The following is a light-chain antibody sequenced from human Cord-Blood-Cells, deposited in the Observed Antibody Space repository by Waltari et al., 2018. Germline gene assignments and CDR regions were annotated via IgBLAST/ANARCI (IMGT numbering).Light chain of an antibody. CDR2: DVS. J-gene: IGLJ1*01. Sequence: QSALTQPRSVSRSPGQSVTISCTGTSSDAGGYNYVSWYQQHPGKAPKLMIYDVSKRPSGVPDRFSGSKSGNTASLTISGLQAEDEADYYCCSYAGSYTYVFGTGTKVTVL. CDR1: SSDAGGYNY. CDR3: CSYAGSYTYV. V-gene: IGLV2-11*01.